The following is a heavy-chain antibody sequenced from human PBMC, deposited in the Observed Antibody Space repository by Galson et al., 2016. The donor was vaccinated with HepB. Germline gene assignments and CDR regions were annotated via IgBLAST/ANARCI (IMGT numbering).Heavy chain of an antibody. V-gene: IGHV4-4*02. J-gene: IGHJ4*02. D-gene: IGHD1-26*01. CDR1: GASISNAYC. CDR3: ARGTLGTTATMSFDY. Sequence: SETLSLTCAVSGASISNAYCWSWVRQSPEKGFEWLGEISQTGTANYNPPFTRRATISVDTSKNEIPLRLDSVPAAATAVYYCARGTLGTTATMSFDYWDQGTPVSGSS. CDR2: ISQTGTA.